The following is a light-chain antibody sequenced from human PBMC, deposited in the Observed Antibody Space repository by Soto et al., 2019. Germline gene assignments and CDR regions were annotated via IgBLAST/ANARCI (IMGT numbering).Light chain of an antibody. Sequence: DIVLTQSPGTMSLSPGERATLSCRASQSISSTFLAWYQHKPGQAPKVVIYGASRRATGIPDRFSGSGSGTDFTLTISRLEPEDFAVYYCQQYESSWTFGQGTKVEMK. CDR2: GAS. V-gene: IGKV3-20*01. CDR1: QSISSTF. J-gene: IGKJ1*01. CDR3: QQYESSWT.